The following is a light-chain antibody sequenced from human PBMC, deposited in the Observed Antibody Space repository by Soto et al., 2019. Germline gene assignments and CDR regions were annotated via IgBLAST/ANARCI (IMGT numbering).Light chain of an antibody. V-gene: IGKV1-27*01. CDR1: QDISN. CDR3: QKYNSAPPEA. Sequence: DIQMTQSPSSLSASVGDRVTITCRASQDISNLAWYQQKPGKVPKLLIYAASTLQSGVPSRFSGSGSGTDFTLTISSLQPEDVATYYCQKYNSAPPEAFGPGTKVDI. J-gene: IGKJ3*01. CDR2: AAS.